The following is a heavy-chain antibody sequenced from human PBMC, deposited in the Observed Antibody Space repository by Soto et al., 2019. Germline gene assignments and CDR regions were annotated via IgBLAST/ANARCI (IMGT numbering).Heavy chain of an antibody. D-gene: IGHD1-1*01. CDR1: GFSFSTST. V-gene: IGHV3-21*01. Sequence: EVQLVESGGGLVKPGGSLRLPCAASGFSFSTSTMNWVRQAPGKGLEFVSSIGRTGIDRYYIDSVKGRFTISRDNAQNSLYLQMNSLRAGDTALYYCVCDDNRRYWGQGTLVTVSS. CDR2: IGRTGIDR. CDR3: VCDDNRRY. J-gene: IGHJ4*02.